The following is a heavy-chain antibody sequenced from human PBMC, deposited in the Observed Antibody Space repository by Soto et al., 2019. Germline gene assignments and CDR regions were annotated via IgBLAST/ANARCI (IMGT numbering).Heavy chain of an antibody. CDR2: IYYSGST. J-gene: IGHJ3*02. CDR1: GGSISSGDYY. D-gene: IGHD3-22*01. V-gene: IGHV4-30-4*01. Sequence: SETLSLTCTVSGGSISSGDYYWSWIRQPPGKGLEWIGYIYYSGSTYYNPSLRSRVTISVDTSKNQFSLKLSSVTAADTAVYYCARETLYYYDSSGSTLFDIWGQGTMVTVSS. CDR3: ARETLYYYDSSGSTLFDI.